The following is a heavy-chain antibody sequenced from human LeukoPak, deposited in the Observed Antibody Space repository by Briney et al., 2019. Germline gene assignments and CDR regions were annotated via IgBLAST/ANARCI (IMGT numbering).Heavy chain of an antibody. CDR1: GGSISSGDYY. CDR3: ARGRSNYYGMDV. D-gene: IGHD1-26*01. J-gene: IGHJ6*02. CDR2: IYYSGST. V-gene: IGHV4-30-4*01. Sequence: SQTLSLTCTVSGGSISSGDYYWSWIRQPPGKGLEWIGYIYYSGSTYYNPSLKSRVTMSVDTSKNLFSLKVSSVTAADTAVYYCARGRSNYYGMDVWGQGTTVTVSS.